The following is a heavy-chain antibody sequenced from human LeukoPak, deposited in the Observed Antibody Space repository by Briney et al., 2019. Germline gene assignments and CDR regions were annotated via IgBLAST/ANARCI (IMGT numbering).Heavy chain of an antibody. Sequence: GGSLRLSCAASGFTFSSYGMLWVRQAPGKGLEWVAVIWYDGSNKYYADSVKGRFTISRDNSKNTLYLQMNSLRAEDTAVYYCAKDVGEDFWSGYYYYYYYMDVWGKGTTVTVSS. V-gene: IGHV3-30*02. CDR1: GFTFSSYG. D-gene: IGHD3-3*01. J-gene: IGHJ6*03. CDR2: IWYDGSNK. CDR3: AKDVGEDFWSGYYYYYYYMDV.